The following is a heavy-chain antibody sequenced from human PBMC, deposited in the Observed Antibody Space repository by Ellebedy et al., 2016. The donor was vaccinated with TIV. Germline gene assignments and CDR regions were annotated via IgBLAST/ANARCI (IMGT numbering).Heavy chain of an antibody. CDR3: LPSGGSSR. D-gene: IGHD1-26*01. J-gene: IGHJ4*02. CDR2: INQDGSVD. Sequence: GGSLRLSXGTSELTSWMNWVRQAPGKGLEWVASINQDGSVDHYVDSVMGRFTVSRDNAKSSLYLQMNSLRAEDTAVYYGLPSGGSSRWGQGTLVTVSS. CDR1: ELTSW. V-gene: IGHV3-7*01.